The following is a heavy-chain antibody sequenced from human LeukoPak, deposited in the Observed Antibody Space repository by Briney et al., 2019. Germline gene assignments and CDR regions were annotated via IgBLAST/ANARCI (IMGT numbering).Heavy chain of an antibody. D-gene: IGHD2-15*01. J-gene: IGHJ4*02. Sequence: GGSLRLSCAASGFILSSYEMNWVRQAPGKGLEWVSYISNSGSTIYYADSVKGRFTISRDNAKNSLYLQMNSLRAEDTAVYYCARGAGGSCWGQGTLVTVSS. CDR2: ISNSGSTI. CDR1: GFILSSYE. CDR3: ARGAGGSC. V-gene: IGHV3-48*03.